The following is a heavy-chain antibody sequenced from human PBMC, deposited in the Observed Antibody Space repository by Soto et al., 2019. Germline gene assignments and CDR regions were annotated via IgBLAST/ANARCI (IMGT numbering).Heavy chain of an antibody. CDR1: GFTFSSYS. J-gene: IGHJ4*02. V-gene: IGHV3-48*02. CDR2: ISSSSSTI. D-gene: IGHD6-6*01. Sequence: EVQLVESGGGLVQPGGSLRLSCAAPGFTFSSYSMNWVRQAPGKGLEWVSYISSSSSTIYYADSVKGRFTISRDNAKNSLYLQMNSLSDEDTAVYYCARDSRAARLYYWGQGTLVTVSS. CDR3: ARDSRAARLYY.